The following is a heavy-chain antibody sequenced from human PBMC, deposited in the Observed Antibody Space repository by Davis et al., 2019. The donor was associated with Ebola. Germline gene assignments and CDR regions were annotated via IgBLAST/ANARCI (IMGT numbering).Heavy chain of an antibody. V-gene: IGHV1-18*04. CDR3: ARVSIVAPYNFDS. D-gene: IGHD1-26*01. Sequence: AASVKVSCKASGYTFTSYYMHWVRQAPGQGLEWMGWISAYNGNTKYAQKLQDRVTMTTDTSTSTAYMELRSLRSDDTAVYYCARVSIVAPYNFDSWGQGTLVTVSS. J-gene: IGHJ4*02. CDR2: ISAYNGNT. CDR1: GYTFTSYY.